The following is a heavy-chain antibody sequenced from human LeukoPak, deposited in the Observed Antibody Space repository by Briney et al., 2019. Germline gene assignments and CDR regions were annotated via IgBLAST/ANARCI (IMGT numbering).Heavy chain of an antibody. CDR3: ARAYCGGDCYFQH. D-gene: IGHD2-21*02. CDR2: IYYSGST. V-gene: IGHV4-39*01. CDR1: GGSISSSSYY. Sequence: SETLSLTCTVSGGSISSSSYYLGWIRQPPGKGLEWIGSIYYSGSTYYNPSLKSRVTISVDTSKNQFSLKLSSVTAADTAVYYCARAYCGGDCYFQHWGQGTLVTVSS. J-gene: IGHJ1*01.